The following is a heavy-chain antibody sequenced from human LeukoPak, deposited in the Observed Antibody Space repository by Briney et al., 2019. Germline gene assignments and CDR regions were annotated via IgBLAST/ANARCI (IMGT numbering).Heavy chain of an antibody. Sequence: SETLSLTCTVSGGSISSYYWSWIRQPPGKGLEWIGYIYYSGSTNYNPSLKGRVTISIDTSKNQLSLKLSSVTAADTAVYYCASLNSGSYYEDYFDYWGQGTLVTVSS. V-gene: IGHV4-59*01. CDR3: ASLNSGSYYEDYFDY. CDR1: GGSISSYY. CDR2: IYYSGST. J-gene: IGHJ4*02. D-gene: IGHD1-26*01.